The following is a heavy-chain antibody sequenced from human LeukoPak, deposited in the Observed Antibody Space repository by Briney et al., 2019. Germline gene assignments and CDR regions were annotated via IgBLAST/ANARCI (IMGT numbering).Heavy chain of an antibody. CDR2: IYTSGGT. J-gene: IGHJ5*02. D-gene: IGHD4-17*01. Sequence: SETLSLTCTVSGGSISSGSYYWSWIRQPAGKGLEWIGRIYTSGGTNYNPSLKSRVTISVDTSKNQFSLKLSSVTAADTAVYYCARDYGDYSDWFDPWGQGTLVTVSS. CDR1: GGSISSGSYY. V-gene: IGHV4-61*02. CDR3: ARDYGDYSDWFDP.